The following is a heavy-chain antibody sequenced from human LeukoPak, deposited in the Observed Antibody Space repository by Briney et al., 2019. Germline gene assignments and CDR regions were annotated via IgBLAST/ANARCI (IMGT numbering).Heavy chain of an antibody. D-gene: IGHD6-19*01. CDR2: FDPEDGET. CDR3: ATRWLAPRYYYYGMDV. V-gene: IGHV1-24*01. J-gene: IGHJ6*02. Sequence: ASVKVSCKVSGYTLTELSMHWVRQAPGKGLEWMGGFDPEDGETIYAQKFQGRVTMTEGTSTDTAYMELSSLRSEDTAVYYCATRWLAPRYYYYGMDVWGQGTTVTVSS. CDR1: GYTLTELS.